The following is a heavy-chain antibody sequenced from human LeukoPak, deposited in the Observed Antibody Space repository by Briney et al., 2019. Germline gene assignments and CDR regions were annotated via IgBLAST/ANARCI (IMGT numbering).Heavy chain of an antibody. CDR3: ARDRGATAVDY. D-gene: IGHD1-26*01. V-gene: IGHV3-30-3*01. CDR2: IPYDGSNK. J-gene: IGHJ4*02. CDR1: GFTFSSYA. Sequence: GRSLRLSCAASGFTFSSYAMHWVRQAPGKGLEWVAVIPYDGSNKYYADSVKGRFTISRDNSKNTLYLQMNSLRAEDTAVYYCARDRGATAVDYWGQGTLVTVSS.